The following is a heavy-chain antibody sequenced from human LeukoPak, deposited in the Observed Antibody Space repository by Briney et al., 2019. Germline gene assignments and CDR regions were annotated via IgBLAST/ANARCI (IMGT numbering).Heavy chain of an antibody. J-gene: IGHJ6*04. Sequence: PETLSLTCILPGGSTSSDYWSCIRHPLRKGLEWIGYIYYSGSTNYNPSLKCRVTTSVDTSKNQSSLKLSSVTAADTAVYYCAGNGRDVWGKGTRVTVS. CDR1: GGSTSSDY. CDR2: IYYSGST. V-gene: IGHV4-59*01. CDR3: AGNGRDV.